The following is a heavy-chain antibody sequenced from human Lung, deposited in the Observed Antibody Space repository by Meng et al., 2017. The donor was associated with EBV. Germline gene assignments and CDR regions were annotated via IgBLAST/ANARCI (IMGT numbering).Heavy chain of an antibody. CDR2: INHSGST. CDR3: ARAKWGHSYGSEALYFDH. CDR1: GGSLSSRNW. Sequence: QGQRQGSGPGLVKPSGTLSLTCAVSGGSLSSRNWWSWVRQPPGKGLEWIGEINHSGSTNYNPSLKSRVTISVDESKNQFSLRLSSVTAADTAVYYCARAKWGHSYGSEALYFDHWGPGTLVTVSS. D-gene: IGHD5-18*01. J-gene: IGHJ4*02. V-gene: IGHV4-4*02.